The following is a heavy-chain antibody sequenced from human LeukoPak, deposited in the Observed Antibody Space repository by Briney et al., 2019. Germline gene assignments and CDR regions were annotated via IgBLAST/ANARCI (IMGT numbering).Heavy chain of an antibody. Sequence: GGSLRLSCAASGFTVSSNYMSWVRQAPGKGLEWVSVIYSGGSTYYADSVKGRFTISRDNSKNTLYLQMNSLRAEDTAVYYCARYWNYYYYMDVWGKGTTVTVSS. J-gene: IGHJ6*03. CDR2: IYSGGST. CDR1: GFTVSSNY. V-gene: IGHV3-53*01. D-gene: IGHD1-1*01. CDR3: ARYWNYYYYMDV.